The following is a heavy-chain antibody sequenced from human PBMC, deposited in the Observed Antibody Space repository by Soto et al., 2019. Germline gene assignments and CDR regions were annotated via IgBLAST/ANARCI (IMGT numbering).Heavy chain of an antibody. CDR3: ARQGPLTADELDAFDI. V-gene: IGHV4-39*01. D-gene: IGHD3-9*01. CDR2: IYYSGST. CDR1: GGSISSSSYY. Sequence: QLQLQESGPGLVKPSETLSLTCTVSGGSISSSSYYWGWIRQPPGKGLEWIGSIYYSGSTYYNPSLKSRATISVDTSKNQFSLKLSSVTAADTAVYYCARQGPLTADELDAFDIWGQGTMVTVSS. J-gene: IGHJ3*02.